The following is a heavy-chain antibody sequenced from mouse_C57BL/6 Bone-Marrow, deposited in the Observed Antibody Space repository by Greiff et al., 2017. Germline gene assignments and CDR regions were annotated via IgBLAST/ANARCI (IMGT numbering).Heavy chain of an antibody. CDR1: GFTFSDYY. V-gene: IGHV5-16*01. CDR3: ARGRGYYDYDGFDY. Sequence: EVHLVESEGGLVQPGSSMKLSCTASGFTFSDYYMAWVRQVPEKGLEWVANINYDGSSTYYLDSLKSRFIISRDNAKNILYLQMSSLKSEDTATYYCARGRGYYDYDGFDYWGQGTTLTVSS. CDR2: INYDGSST. D-gene: IGHD2-4*01. J-gene: IGHJ2*01.